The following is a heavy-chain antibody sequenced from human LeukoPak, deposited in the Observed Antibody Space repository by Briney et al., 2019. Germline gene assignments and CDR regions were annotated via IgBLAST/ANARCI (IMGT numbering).Heavy chain of an antibody. Sequence: GGSLRLSCAASGSTVSSNYMSWVRQAPGKGLEWVSVIYSGGSTYYADSAKDRFTIYRDNTTKTLFVQMDSRRAEETAVYYCAKDLSYNWNYFDDWGQGTLATVSS. CDR1: GSTVSSNY. CDR3: AKDLSYNWNYFDD. J-gene: IGHJ4*02. V-gene: IGHV3-66*01. CDR2: IYSGGST. D-gene: IGHD1-20*01.